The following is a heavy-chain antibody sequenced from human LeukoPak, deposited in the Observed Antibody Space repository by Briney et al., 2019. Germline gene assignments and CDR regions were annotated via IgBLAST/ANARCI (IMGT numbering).Heavy chain of an antibody. CDR1: GFTFSGYS. CDR2: INHSGST. J-gene: IGHJ1*01. CDR3: ARGHSPVTTKVSYFQH. V-gene: IGHV4-34*01. D-gene: IGHD4-17*01. Sequence: PGGSLRLSCAASGFTFSGYSMNWIRQPPGKGLEWIGEINHSGSTNYNPSLKSRVTILVDTSKNQFSLKLSSVTAADTAVYYCARGHSPVTTKVSYFQHWGQGTLVTVSS.